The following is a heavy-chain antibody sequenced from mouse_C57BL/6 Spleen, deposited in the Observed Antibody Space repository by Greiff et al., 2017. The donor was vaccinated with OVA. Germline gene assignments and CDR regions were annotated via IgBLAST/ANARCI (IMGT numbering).Heavy chain of an antibody. CDR2: ISYSGST. J-gene: IGHJ1*03. CDR3: ARDYDYVYWYFDV. Sequence: VQLKESGPGMVKPSQSLSLTCTVTGYSITSGYDWHWIRHFPGNKLEWMGYISYSGSTNYNPSLKSRISITHDTSKNHFFLKLNSVTTEDTATYYCARDYDYVYWYFDVWGTGTTVTVSS. V-gene: IGHV3-1*01. D-gene: IGHD2-4*01. CDR1: GYSITSGYD.